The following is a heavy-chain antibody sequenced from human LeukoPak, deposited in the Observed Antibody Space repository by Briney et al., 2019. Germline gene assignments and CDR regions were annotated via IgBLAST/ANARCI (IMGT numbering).Heavy chain of an antibody. CDR1: GGTFSSYA. CDR3: ARAGTAGSLSAY. V-gene: IGHV1-69*13. J-gene: IGHJ4*02. CDR2: IIPIFGTA. Sequence: SVTVSCKASGGTFSSYAISWVRQAPGQGLEWMGGIIPIFGTANYAQKFQGRVTITADESTSTAYMELSSLRSEDTAVYYCARAGTAGSLSAYWGQGTLVTVSS. D-gene: IGHD1-26*01.